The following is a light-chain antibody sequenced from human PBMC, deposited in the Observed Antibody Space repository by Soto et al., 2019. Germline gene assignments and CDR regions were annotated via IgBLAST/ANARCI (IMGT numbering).Light chain of an antibody. J-gene: IGLJ2*01. V-gene: IGLV1-47*02. Sequence: QAVVTQPPSAYGTPGQRVTISCSGSSSNIGSNYVYWYQHLPRTAPKVLIHSNNQRPSGVPDRFSGSKSGTSASLAISGLRSEDEAQYYCAAWGDSLSGHVVFGGGTKLTVL. CDR2: SNN. CDR3: AAWGDSLSGHVV. CDR1: SSNIGSNY.